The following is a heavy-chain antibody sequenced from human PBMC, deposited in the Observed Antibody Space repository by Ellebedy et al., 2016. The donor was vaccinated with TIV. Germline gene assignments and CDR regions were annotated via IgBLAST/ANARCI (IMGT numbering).Heavy chain of an antibody. D-gene: IGHD3-10*01. J-gene: IGHJ4*02. CDR3: ARYTLLPATTGLDY. V-gene: IGHV3-48*04. CDR2: ISSTANTI. Sequence: PGGSLRLSCAASGFTFSTYTMNWVRQAPGKGLEWIAYISSTANTIYYADSVKGRFTISKDNAKNSLYMQMNSLRAEDTAVYYWARYTLLPATTGLDYWGPGTLVTVSS. CDR1: GFTFSTYT.